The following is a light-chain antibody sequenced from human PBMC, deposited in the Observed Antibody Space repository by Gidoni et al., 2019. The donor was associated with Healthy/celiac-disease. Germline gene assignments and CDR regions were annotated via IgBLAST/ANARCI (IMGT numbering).Light chain of an antibody. CDR2: AAS. J-gene: IGKJ1*01. CDR1: QSISSY. V-gene: IGKV1-39*01. CDR3: QQSYSTPVT. Sequence: DIQMTQSPSSLSASVGDRVTIPCRASQSISSYLNWYQQKPGKAPKLLIYAASSLQSGVPSRFSGSGSGTDFTLTISSLQPEDFATYYCQQSYSTPVTFXQXTKVXIK.